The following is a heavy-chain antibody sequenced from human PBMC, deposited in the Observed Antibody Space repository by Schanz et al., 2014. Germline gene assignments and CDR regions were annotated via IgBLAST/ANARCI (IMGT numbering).Heavy chain of an antibody. Sequence: QVQLVESGGGVVQPGRSLRLSCVASGFTFSSYGMHWVRQAPGKGLEWVAVIWDDENNKYYADSVKGRFTMSRDNSKNTLYQQMNSLRAEDTAVYCGARANYRRKINLDYWGRGTLVTVSS. J-gene: IGHJ4*02. CDR2: IWDDENNK. D-gene: IGHD3-10*01. V-gene: IGHV3-33*01. CDR1: GFTFSSYG. CDR3: ARANYRRKINLDY.